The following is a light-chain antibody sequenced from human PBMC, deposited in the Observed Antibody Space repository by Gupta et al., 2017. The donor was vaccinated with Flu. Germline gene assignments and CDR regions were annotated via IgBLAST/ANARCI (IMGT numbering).Light chain of an antibody. Sequence: DVVLTQSPLSLAVTPGEPASISCESSQTFVHASGNSYLSWYLQKPGQSPQLLIYLASSRASGVPDRFSGSGWGSEFTLKITAVEADDVGFYFCLQTHHTPYTFGQGTKLEIK. CDR3: LQTHHTPYT. CDR2: LAS. V-gene: IGKV2-28*01. J-gene: IGKJ2*01. CDR1: QTFVHASGNSY.